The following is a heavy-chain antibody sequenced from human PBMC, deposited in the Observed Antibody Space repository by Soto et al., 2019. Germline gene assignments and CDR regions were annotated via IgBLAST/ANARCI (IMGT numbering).Heavy chain of an antibody. D-gene: IGHD5-18*01. CDR3: ARGSDIAMVTFDY. CDR2: INHSGST. J-gene: IGHJ4*02. CDR1: GGSFSGYY. Sequence: PSETLSLTCAVYGGSFSGYYWSWIRQPPGKGLEWIGEINHSGSTNYNPSLKSRVTISVDTSKNQFSLKLSSVTAADTAVYYCARGSDIAMVTFDYWGQGTLVTVSS. V-gene: IGHV4-34*01.